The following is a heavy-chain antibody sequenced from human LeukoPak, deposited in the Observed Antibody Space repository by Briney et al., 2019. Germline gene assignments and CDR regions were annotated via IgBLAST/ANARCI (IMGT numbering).Heavy chain of an antibody. Sequence: ASVKVSCKASGYAFTGYYMHWARQAPGQGLEWMGWINPNSGGTNYAQKFQGRVTMTRDTSISTAYMELSRLRSDDTAVYYCARVVYDYVWGSYPVLDYWGQGTLVTVSS. CDR2: INPNSGGT. CDR1: GYAFTGYY. D-gene: IGHD3-16*02. J-gene: IGHJ4*02. V-gene: IGHV1-2*02. CDR3: ARVVYDYVWGSYPVLDY.